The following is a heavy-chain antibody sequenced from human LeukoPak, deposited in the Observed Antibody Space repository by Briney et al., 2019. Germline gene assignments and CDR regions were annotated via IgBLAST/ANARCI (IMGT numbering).Heavy chain of an antibody. CDR1: GYTFTSYD. Sequence: ASVKVSCKASGYTFTSYDINWVRQATGQGLEWMGWMNPNSGNAGYAQKFQGRVTITRNTSISTAYMELSSLRSEDTAVYYCARGDYGGIPHAFDIWGQGTMVTVSS. CDR2: MNPNSGNA. J-gene: IGHJ3*02. D-gene: IGHD4-23*01. CDR3: ARGDYGGIPHAFDI. V-gene: IGHV1-8*03.